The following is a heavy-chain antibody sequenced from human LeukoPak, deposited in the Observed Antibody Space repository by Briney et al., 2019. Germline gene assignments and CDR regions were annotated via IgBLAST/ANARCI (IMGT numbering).Heavy chain of an antibody. J-gene: IGHJ6*04. CDR1: GFTFSSYA. D-gene: IGHD3-10*01. CDR3: ARGLTYYYGSGKYDYYYGMDV. V-gene: IGHV3-30*04. CDR2: ISYDGSNK. Sequence: GGSLRLSCAASGFTFSSYAMHWVRQAPGKGLEWVAVISYDGSNKYYADSVKGRFTIPRDNSKNTLYLQMNSLRAEDTAVYYCARGLTYYYGSGKYDYYYGMDVWGKGTTVTVSS.